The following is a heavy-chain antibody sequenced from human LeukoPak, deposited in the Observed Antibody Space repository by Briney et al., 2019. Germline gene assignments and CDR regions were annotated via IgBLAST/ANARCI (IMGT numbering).Heavy chain of an antibody. CDR2: INPNSGGT. CDR3: ARDYGSGSYYLPNGWFDP. Sequence: EASVKVSCKASGHTFTGYYMHWVRQAPGQGLEWMGWINPNSGGTNYAQKFQGRVTMTRDTSISTAYMELSRLRSDDTAVYYCARDYGSGSYYLPNGWFDPWGQGTLVTVSS. J-gene: IGHJ5*02. D-gene: IGHD3-10*01. V-gene: IGHV1-2*02. CDR1: GHTFTGYY.